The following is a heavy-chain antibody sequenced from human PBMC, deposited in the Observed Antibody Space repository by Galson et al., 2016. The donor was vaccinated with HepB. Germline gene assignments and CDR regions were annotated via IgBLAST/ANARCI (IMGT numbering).Heavy chain of an antibody. V-gene: IGHV3-30*18. CDR2: ISYDGRDK. J-gene: IGHJ4*02. Sequence: SLRLSCAASGFTFSSYGMHWVRQAPGKGLEWVAAISYDGRDKYHADSGKGRFTISRDNYKNTLYLQMNSLRAEDTAVYYCAKDMDIAAAGYYFDYWGQGTLVTVSS. CDR3: AKDMDIAAAGYYFDY. D-gene: IGHD6-13*01. CDR1: GFTFSSYG.